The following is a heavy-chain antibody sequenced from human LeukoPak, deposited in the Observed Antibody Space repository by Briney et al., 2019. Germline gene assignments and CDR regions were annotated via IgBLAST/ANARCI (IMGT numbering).Heavy chain of an antibody. CDR1: GGSVSSGGYS. D-gene: IGHD2/OR15-2a*01. Sequence: SQTLSLTCAVSGGSVSSGGYSWSWIRQPPGKGLEWIGYIYHSGSTYYNPSLKSRVTISVDRSKNQFSLKLSSVTAADTAVYYCAGHHPRNTVDFWGQGTLVTVSS. J-gene: IGHJ4*02. V-gene: IGHV4-30-2*01. CDR2: IYHSGST. CDR3: AGHHPRNTVDF.